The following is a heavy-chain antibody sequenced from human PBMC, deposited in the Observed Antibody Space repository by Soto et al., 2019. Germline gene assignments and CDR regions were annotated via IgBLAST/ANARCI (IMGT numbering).Heavy chain of an antibody. Sequence: ASVKVSCKASGYTFTGYYMHWVRQAPGQGLEWMGWINPNSGGTNYAQKFQGWVTMTRDTSISTAYMELSRLRSDDTAVYYCARNKAVAVPLGAPIDAFDIWGQGTMVTVSS. CDR3: ARNKAVAVPLGAPIDAFDI. D-gene: IGHD6-19*01. CDR1: GYTFTGYY. J-gene: IGHJ3*02. CDR2: INPNSGGT. V-gene: IGHV1-2*04.